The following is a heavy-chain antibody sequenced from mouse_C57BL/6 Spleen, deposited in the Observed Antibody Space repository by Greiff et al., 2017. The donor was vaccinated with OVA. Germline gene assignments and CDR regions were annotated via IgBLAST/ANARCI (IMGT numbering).Heavy chain of an antibody. D-gene: IGHD1-1*01. V-gene: IGHV1-42*01. CDR2: INPSTGGT. Sequence: EVQLQQSGPELVKPGASVKISCKASGYSFTGYYMNWVKQSPEKSLEWIGEINPSTGGTTYNQKFKAKATLTVDKSSSTAYMQLKSLTSEDSAVYYWARPYGSSYEAWYFDVWGTGTTVTVSS. CDR1: GYSFTGYY. CDR3: ARPYGSSYEAWYFDV. J-gene: IGHJ1*03.